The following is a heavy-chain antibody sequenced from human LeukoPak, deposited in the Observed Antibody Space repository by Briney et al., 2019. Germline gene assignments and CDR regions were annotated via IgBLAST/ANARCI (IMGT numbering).Heavy chain of an antibody. J-gene: IGHJ6*03. Sequence: GESLKISCKGSGYSFTSYWIGWVRQMPGKGLEWMGIIYSGDSDTRYSPSFQGQVTISADRSISTAYLQWSSLKASDTAMYYCARLSKCTNGVCYPYYYYYYMDVWGKGTTVTVSS. CDR3: ARLSKCTNGVCYPYYYYYYMDV. V-gene: IGHV5-51*01. CDR1: GYSFTSYW. D-gene: IGHD2-8*01. CDR2: IYSGDSDT.